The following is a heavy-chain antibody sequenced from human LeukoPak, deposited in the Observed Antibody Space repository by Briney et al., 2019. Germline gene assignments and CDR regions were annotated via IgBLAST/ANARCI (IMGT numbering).Heavy chain of an antibody. CDR3: AKGEYSYGYEYFDY. D-gene: IGHD5-18*01. V-gene: IGHV3-23*01. CDR2: ISGSGGST. Sequence: GGSLRLSCAASGFTFSSYAMSWVRQAPGKGLEWVSAISGSGGSTYYADSVKGRSTISRDNSKNTLYLQMNSLRAEDTAVYYCAKGEYSYGYEYFDYWGQGTLVTVSS. CDR1: GFTFSSYA. J-gene: IGHJ4*02.